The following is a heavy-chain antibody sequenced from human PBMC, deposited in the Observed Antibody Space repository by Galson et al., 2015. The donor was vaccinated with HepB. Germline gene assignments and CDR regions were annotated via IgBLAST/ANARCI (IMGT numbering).Heavy chain of an antibody. CDR3: ARDPAGITMIY. CDR1: GYTFTSHA. Sequence: SVKVSCKASGYTFTSHAMHWVRQAPGQRLEWMGWIDAGNGNTKYSQKFQGRVTITRDTSASTAYMELSSLRSEDTAVYYCARDPAGITMIYWGQGTLVTVSS. J-gene: IGHJ4*02. D-gene: IGHD3-22*01. V-gene: IGHV1-3*01. CDR2: IDAGNGNT.